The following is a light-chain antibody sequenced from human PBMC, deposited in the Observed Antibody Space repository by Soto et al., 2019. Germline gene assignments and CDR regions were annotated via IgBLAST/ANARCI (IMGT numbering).Light chain of an antibody. Sequence: QSALTQPASVSGSPGQSITISCTGTSSDVGGYNYVSWYQQHPGRAPKLMIYEVSYRPSGVSNRFSGSKSGNTASLTISRLQAEDEADYYCSSYRSTNTLYVFGTGTKVTVL. J-gene: IGLJ1*01. CDR1: SSDVGGYNY. CDR3: SSYRSTNTLYV. V-gene: IGLV2-14*01. CDR2: EVS.